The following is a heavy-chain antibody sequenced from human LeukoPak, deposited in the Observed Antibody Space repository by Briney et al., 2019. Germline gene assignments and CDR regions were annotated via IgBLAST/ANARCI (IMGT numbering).Heavy chain of an antibody. CDR3: ARDWNNENAYYDIWSGYPDY. D-gene: IGHD3-3*01. J-gene: IGHJ4*02. V-gene: IGHV1-46*01. CDR2: INPSGGTT. Sequence: GASVKVSCKASGYTFTSYYMHWVRQAPGQGLEWMGIINPSGGTTKYAQKYQGRVSMTRDMSTSTVYMELNGLRSEDTAVYYCARDWNNENAYYDIWSGYPDYWGQGTLVTVSS. CDR1: GYTFTSYY.